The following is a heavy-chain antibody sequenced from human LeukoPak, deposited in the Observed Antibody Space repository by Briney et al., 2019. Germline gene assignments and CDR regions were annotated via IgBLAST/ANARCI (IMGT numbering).Heavy chain of an antibody. CDR1: GFTFSSHGM. CDR2: IFHTGST. D-gene: IGHD3-9*01. Sequence: GSLRLSCAASGFTFSSHGMNWVRQPPGKGLEWIGEIFHTGSTNYNPSLKSRVTISVDESTNLFSLNLTSVSAADTAVYYCARDVFPYYGLLPGPNEAFDIWGQGTRVTVSS. CDR3: ARDVFPYYGLLPGPNEAFDI. V-gene: IGHV4-4*02. J-gene: IGHJ3*02.